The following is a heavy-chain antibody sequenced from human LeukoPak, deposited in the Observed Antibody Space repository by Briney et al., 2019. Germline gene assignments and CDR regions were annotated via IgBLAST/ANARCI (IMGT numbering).Heavy chain of an antibody. V-gene: IGHV4-39*07. Sequence: SETLTLTCTVSGGSISSSSYYWGWIRQPPGKGLEWIGSIYYSGSTYYNPSLKSRVTISVDTSKNQFSLKLSSVTAADTAEYYCARAGSGTYYKGFDYWGQGTLVTVSS. CDR3: ARAGSGTYYKGFDY. J-gene: IGHJ4*02. CDR2: IYYSGST. CDR1: GGSISSSSYY. D-gene: IGHD3-10*01.